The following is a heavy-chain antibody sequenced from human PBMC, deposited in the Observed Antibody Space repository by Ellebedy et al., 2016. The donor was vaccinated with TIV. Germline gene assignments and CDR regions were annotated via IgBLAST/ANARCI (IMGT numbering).Heavy chain of an antibody. V-gene: IGHV3-21*01. Sequence: GESLKISXAASGFTFSSYSMNWVRQAPGKGLEWVSSISSSSSYIYYADSVKGRFTISRDNAKNSLYLQMNSLRAEDTAVYYCARDPTSWYSSSWFPFLTPSGIDYWGQGTLVTVSS. D-gene: IGHD6-13*01. CDR2: ISSSSSYI. CDR3: ARDPTSWYSSSWFPFLTPSGIDY. J-gene: IGHJ4*02. CDR1: GFTFSSYS.